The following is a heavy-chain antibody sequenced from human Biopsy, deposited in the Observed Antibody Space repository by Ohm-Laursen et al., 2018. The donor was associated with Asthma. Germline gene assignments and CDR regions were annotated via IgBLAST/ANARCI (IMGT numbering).Heavy chain of an antibody. CDR1: GYVFTAYY. V-gene: IGHV1-2*06. J-gene: IGHJ6*02. CDR3: ARNINFIPADFWVVRHRHYGLEA. CDR2: INPHNGDT. D-gene: IGHD3-10*02. Sequence: ASVKVSCKVSGYVFTAYYIHWVRQAPGQGLQWMGRINPHNGDTHYAEKFQGRVTMTSDTSINTAYMEVYRLRSDDTAGFFCARNINFIPADFWVVRHRHYGLEAWGQGTAVTVSS.